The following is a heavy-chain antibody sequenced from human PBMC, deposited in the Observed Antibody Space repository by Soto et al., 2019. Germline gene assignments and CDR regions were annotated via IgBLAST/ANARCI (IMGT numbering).Heavy chain of an antibody. Sequence: GESLKISCKGSGYSFTSYWIGWVRQMPGKGLEWMGIIYPGDSDTRYSPSFQGQVTISADKSISTAYLQWSSLKASDTAMYYCARGAYYYDSSGYPYYYYYGMDVWGQGTTVTVSS. CDR3: ARGAYYYDSSGYPYYYYYGMDV. CDR1: GYSFTSYW. V-gene: IGHV5-51*01. CDR2: IYPGDSDT. J-gene: IGHJ6*02. D-gene: IGHD3-22*01.